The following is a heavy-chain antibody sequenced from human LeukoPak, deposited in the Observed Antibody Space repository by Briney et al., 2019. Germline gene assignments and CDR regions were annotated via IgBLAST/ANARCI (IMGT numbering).Heavy chain of an antibody. V-gene: IGHV3-7*01. CDR2: IKQDGSEK. CDR3: APQYYGDYVFVSPIAY. CDR1: GFTFSSYW. Sequence: GGALRLSCAASGFTFSSYWMSWVRQAPGEGLEWVANIKQDGSEKYYVDSVKGRFTLSRDNAKHSLYLQMNSLRAEDTAVYYCAPQYYGDYVFVSPIAYWGQGTLVTVSS. J-gene: IGHJ4*02. D-gene: IGHD4-17*01.